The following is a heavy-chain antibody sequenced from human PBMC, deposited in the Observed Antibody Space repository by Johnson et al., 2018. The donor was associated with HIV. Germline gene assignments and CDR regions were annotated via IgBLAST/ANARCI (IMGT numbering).Heavy chain of an antibody. V-gene: IGHV3-53*01. Sequence: VQLLESGGGLIQPGGSLRLSCAASGFTVSSNYMSWVRQAPGKGLEWVSVIYSGGSTYYADSVKGRFTISRDNSKNTLYLKMNSLRAEDTAVYYCVRDSSGYAGFDIWGQGTMVTVSS. CDR2: IYSGGST. D-gene: IGHD3-22*01. J-gene: IGHJ3*02. CDR3: VRDSSGYAGFDI. CDR1: GFTVSSNY.